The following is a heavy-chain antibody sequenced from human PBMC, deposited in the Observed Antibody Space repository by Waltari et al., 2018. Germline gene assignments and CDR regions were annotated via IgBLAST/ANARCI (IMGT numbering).Heavy chain of an antibody. V-gene: IGHV1-69*12. CDR3: ARVRVVPAAMGSWFDP. CDR1: GGTFSSYA. D-gene: IGHD2-2*01. CDR2: IIPIFGTA. J-gene: IGHJ5*02. Sequence: QVQLVQSGAEVKKPGSSVKVSCKASGGTFSSYALSWVRQAPGQGLEWMGGIIPIFGTANYAQKFQGRVTITADESTSTAYMELSSLRSEDTAVYYCARVRVVPAAMGSWFDPWGQGTLVTVSS.